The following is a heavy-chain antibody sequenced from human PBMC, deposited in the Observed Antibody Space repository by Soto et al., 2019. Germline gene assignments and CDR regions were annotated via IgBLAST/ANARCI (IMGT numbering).Heavy chain of an antibody. CDR1: GFTFSSYD. V-gene: IGHV3-13*04. Sequence: EVQLVVSGGGLVQPGGSLRLSCAASGFTFSSYDMHWVRQATGKGLEWVSAIGTTGDTYYPCSVKRRFTISRENAKISLYLQRNRLRAGDTAVYYCASSRFGDGMDVWGQGTTVTVSS. CDR3: ASSRFGDGMDV. CDR2: IGTTGDT. J-gene: IGHJ6*02. D-gene: IGHD3-10*01.